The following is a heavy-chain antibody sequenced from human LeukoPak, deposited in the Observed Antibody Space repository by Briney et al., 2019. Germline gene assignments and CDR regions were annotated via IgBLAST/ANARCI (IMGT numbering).Heavy chain of an antibody. CDR3: AKCSTSAYTTGWCNWIDP. V-gene: IGHV3-23*01. D-gene: IGHD6-19*01. CDR1: GFTFNTYW. CDR2: TVSRGTT. Sequence: GGSLRLSCAASGFTFNTYWMHWVRQAPGKGLEWVSSTVSRGTTQYADSVKGRFTVSRDTSKNTLYLQMNSLRADDTVVYYCAKCSTSAYTTGWCNWIDPWGQGTLVTVSS. J-gene: IGHJ5*02.